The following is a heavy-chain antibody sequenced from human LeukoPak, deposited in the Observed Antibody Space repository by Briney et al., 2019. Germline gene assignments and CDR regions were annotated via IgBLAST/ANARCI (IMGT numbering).Heavy chain of an antibody. J-gene: IGHJ4*02. D-gene: IGHD1-26*01. CDR3: ARGAIVGATTPFDY. CDR1: GFSVSSNY. V-gene: IGHV3-66*02. CDR2: IYSGDNT. Sequence: GGSLRLSCAASGFSVSSNYMSWVRQAPGKGLEWVSVIYSGDNTYYADSVKGRFTISRDNSKNTLYPQMNSLRAEDTAVYYCARGAIVGATTPFDYWGQGTLVTVSS.